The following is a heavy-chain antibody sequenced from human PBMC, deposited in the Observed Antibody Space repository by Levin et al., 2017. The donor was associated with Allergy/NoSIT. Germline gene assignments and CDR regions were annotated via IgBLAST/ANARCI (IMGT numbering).Heavy chain of an antibody. CDR1: GYTFTSYY. J-gene: IGHJ6*02. Sequence: PGESLKISCKASGYTFTSYYMHWVRQAPGQGLEWMGIINPSGGSTSYAQKFQGRVTMTRDTSTSTVYMELSSLRSEDTAVYYCAGSSYSSSPFGYGMDVWGQGTTVTVSS. V-gene: IGHV1-46*01. CDR3: AGSSYSSSPFGYGMDV. D-gene: IGHD6-6*01. CDR2: INPSGGST.